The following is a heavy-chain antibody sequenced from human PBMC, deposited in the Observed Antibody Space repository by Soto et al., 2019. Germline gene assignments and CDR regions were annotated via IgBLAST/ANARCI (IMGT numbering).Heavy chain of an antibody. CDR1: GGSISSGGYY. J-gene: IGHJ6*02. V-gene: IGHV4-31*03. D-gene: IGHD2-2*01. CDR2: SYYSGST. CDR3: AREVVVPAAVTRRYYYYGMDV. Sequence: QVQLQESGPGLVKPSQTLSLTCTVSGGSISSGGYYWSWIRQHPGKGLEWIVYSYYSGSTYYNPDLKRRVTISVDTSKNQFSLKLSSVTAADTAVYYCAREVVVPAAVTRRYYYYGMDVWGQGTTVTVSS.